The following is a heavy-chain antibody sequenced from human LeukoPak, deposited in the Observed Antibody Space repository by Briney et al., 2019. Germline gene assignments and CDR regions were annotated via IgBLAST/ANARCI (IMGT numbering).Heavy chain of an antibody. Sequence: GGSLRLSCVTSGFTFSEYWMGWVRRAPGKGLEWVANIKQDGSETDYADSVKGRFTVSRDNAKKSAYLQMNSLRVEDTAVYYCANGRVGSTSYFFDTWGQGTLVTVST. J-gene: IGHJ4*02. V-gene: IGHV3-7*01. CDR1: GFTFSEYW. D-gene: IGHD2-2*01. CDR3: ANGRVGSTSYFFDT. CDR2: IKQDGSET.